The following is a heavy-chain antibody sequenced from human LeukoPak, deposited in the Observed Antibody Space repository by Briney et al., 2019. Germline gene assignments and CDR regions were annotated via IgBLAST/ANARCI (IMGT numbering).Heavy chain of an antibody. CDR3: VQVGSNYYLN. CDR2: ISKNGDDT. D-gene: IGHD4-11*01. J-gene: IGHJ4*02. Sequence: GGSLRLSCSASGFTFSDYPTHWVRQTPGKGLEYVSAISKNGDDTYYADSVKGRFTISRDNSKNTLYLQMSSLRTEDAAVFYCVQVGSNYYLNWGQGTLVIVSS. CDR1: GFTFSDYP. V-gene: IGHV3-64D*06.